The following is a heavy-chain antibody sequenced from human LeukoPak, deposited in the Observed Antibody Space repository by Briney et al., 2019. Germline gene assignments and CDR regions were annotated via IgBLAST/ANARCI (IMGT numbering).Heavy chain of an antibody. CDR1: GFTFSNYE. D-gene: IGHD1-26*01. CDR3: ARDLTGLVGASHFYLMVV. Sequence: GGSLRLSCAASGFTFSNYEMNWVRQAPGKGLEWVSYISSSGSTTYYADSVKGRFTISRDNPKNLLYLQMNSLRPEDTAVYYCARDLTGLVGASHFYLMVVWGQGTTVTVSS. CDR2: ISSSGSTT. J-gene: IGHJ6*02. V-gene: IGHV3-48*03.